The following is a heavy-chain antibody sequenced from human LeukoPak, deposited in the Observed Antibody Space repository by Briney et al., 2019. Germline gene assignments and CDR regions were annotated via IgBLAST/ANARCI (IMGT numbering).Heavy chain of an antibody. CDR2: INTNTGNP. V-gene: IGHV7-4-1*02. J-gene: IGHJ4*02. D-gene: IGHD3-16*02. Sequence: ASVKVSCKASGYTFTSYAMNWVRQAPGQGLEWMGWINTNTGNPTYAQGFTGRFVFSLDTSVSTAYLQISSLKAEDTAVYYCARGNGHYYDYVCGSYRPFDYWGQGTLVTVSS. CDR3: ARGNGHYYDYVCGSYRPFDY. CDR1: GYTFTSYA.